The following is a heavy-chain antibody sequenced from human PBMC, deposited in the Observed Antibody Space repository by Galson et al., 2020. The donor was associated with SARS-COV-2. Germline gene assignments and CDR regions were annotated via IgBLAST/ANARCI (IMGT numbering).Heavy chain of an antibody. CDR1: GGSISSGGYY. CDR3: ARNKQLLFDF. Sequence: SETLSLTCTVSGGSISSGGYYCSWIRQQPGKGLEWIGYINDSGNTYYNPSLKSRITLSVDTSKNQFSLKLSSVTAADPAIYFCARNKQLLFDFWGQGTLVSVTS. J-gene: IGHJ4*02. CDR2: INDSGNT. V-gene: IGHV4-31*03. D-gene: IGHD5-18*01.